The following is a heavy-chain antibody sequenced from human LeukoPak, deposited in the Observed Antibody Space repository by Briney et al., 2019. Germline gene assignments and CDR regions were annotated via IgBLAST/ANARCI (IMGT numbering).Heavy chain of an antibody. CDR2: IYHSGST. J-gene: IGHJ4*02. V-gene: IGHV4-4*02. Sequence: SETLSLTCAVSGGSISSSNWWSWVRPPPGKGLEWIGEIYHSGSTNYNPSLKSRVTISVDKSKNQFSLKLSSVTAADTAVYYCAREGTRIVGAREGFDYWGQGTLVTVSS. CDR1: GGSISSSNW. CDR3: AREGTRIVGAREGFDY. D-gene: IGHD1-26*01.